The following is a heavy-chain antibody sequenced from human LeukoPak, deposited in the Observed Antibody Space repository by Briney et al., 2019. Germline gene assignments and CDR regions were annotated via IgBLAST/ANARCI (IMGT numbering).Heavy chain of an antibody. Sequence: GSLRLSCAASEFTFSSYAMSWVRQPPGKGLEWIGEIYHSGKTNYNPSLKSRVTFSLDKSKNQFSLKVTSVTAADTAVYFCARDRGGWHDALDIWGQGTRVTVSS. D-gene: IGHD6-19*01. J-gene: IGHJ3*02. CDR3: ARDRGGWHDALDI. CDR2: IYHSGKT. CDR1: EFTFSSYAM. V-gene: IGHV4-4*01.